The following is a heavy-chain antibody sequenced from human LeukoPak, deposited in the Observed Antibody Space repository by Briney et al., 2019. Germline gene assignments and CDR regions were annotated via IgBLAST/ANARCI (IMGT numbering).Heavy chain of an antibody. J-gene: IGHJ5*02. V-gene: IGHV4-61*02. CDR2: IYTSGST. D-gene: IGHD3-3*01. CDR1: GGSISSGSYY. CDR3: ARHDFWSGKYWFDP. Sequence: PSETLSLTCTVSGGSISSGSYYWSWIRQPAGKGLEWIGRIYTSGSTNYNPSLKSRVTISVDTSKNQFSLKLSSVTAADTAVYYCARHDFWSGKYWFDPWGQGTLVTVSS.